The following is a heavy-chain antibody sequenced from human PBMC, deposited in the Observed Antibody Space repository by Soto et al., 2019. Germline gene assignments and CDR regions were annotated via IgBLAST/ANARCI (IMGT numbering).Heavy chain of an antibody. CDR1: GYDFNTYW. V-gene: IGHV5-51*01. CDR3: ARRGSSGWYVAPLDY. J-gene: IGHJ4*02. D-gene: IGHD6-19*01. CDR2: IYPGDSDT. Sequence: PGESLKISCKTSGYDFNTYWIGWVRQMPGKGLEWMGIIYPGDSDTKYSPSFQGQVTISADKAISTAYLQWSGLTASDTATYYCARRGSSGWYVAPLDYWGQGTLVTVSS.